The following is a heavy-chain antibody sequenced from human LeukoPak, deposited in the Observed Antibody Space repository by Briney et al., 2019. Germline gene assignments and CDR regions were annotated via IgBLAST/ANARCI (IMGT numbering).Heavy chain of an antibody. J-gene: IGHJ4*02. D-gene: IGHD3-22*01. Sequence: GGSLRLFCAASXXXXSNYAMTWVRXAPXKXXXXXXSTGGSGDSTYYGDSVKGRFTISRDNSKNTLYLQMNSLRAEDTAVYYCAKGSDSSGYYPTIFDSWGQGTLVTVSS. CDR1: XXXXSNYA. V-gene: IGHV3-23*01. CDR2: TGGSGDST. CDR3: AKGSDSSGYYPTIFDS.